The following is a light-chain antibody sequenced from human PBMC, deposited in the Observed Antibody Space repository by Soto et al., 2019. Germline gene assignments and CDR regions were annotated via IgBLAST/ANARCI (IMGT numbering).Light chain of an antibody. J-gene: IGKJ2*01. CDR3: QQYDSYAYT. V-gene: IGKV1-5*01. CDR1: QTIGNW. CDR2: DAS. Sequence: IQMTQSPSTLSASVGDRVTITCRASQTIGNWLAWYQQKTGKAPKLLIYDASSLERGVPSRFSGSRSGTEFTLTISSLQPDDFATYFCQQYDSYAYTFGHGTKLEIK.